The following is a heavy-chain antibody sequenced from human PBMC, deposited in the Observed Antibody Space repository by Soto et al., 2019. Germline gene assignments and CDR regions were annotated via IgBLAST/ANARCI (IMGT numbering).Heavy chain of an antibody. Sequence: EVQLVESGGGLVQPGGSLRLSCVVSGFTFSDYGVNWVRQAPGKGLEWVSYISRGSDTIYYADSVKGRFTISRDNDKNSLFLHMHSLRDEDTALYYCARVSNTGEDDYWGQGTLVTVSS. J-gene: IGHJ4*02. CDR3: ARVSNTGEDDY. CDR2: ISRGSDTI. D-gene: IGHD3-10*01. V-gene: IGHV3-48*02. CDR1: GFTFSDYG.